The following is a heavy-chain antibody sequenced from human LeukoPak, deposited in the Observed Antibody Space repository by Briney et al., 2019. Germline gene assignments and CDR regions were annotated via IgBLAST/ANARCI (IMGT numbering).Heavy chain of an antibody. CDR2: ISAGGSGT. CDR1: RFTFSSYA. V-gene: IGHV3-23*01. Sequence: TGGSLRLSCAASRFTFSSYAMNWVRQVPGKGLDWVSAISAGGSGTYYADSVKGRFTISRDNSKNTLYLQMNGLRAEDTARYYCAKTDGSGKPFIDYWGQGTLVTVSS. D-gene: IGHD3-10*01. J-gene: IGHJ4*02. CDR3: AKTDGSGKPFIDY.